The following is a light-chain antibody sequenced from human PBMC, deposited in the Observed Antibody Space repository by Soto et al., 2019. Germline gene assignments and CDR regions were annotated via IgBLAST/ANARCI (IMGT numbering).Light chain of an antibody. J-gene: IGKJ5*01. Sequence: EIVLTQSPATLSLSPGERATLSCRASQSVRSNFLAWYQQKSGKPPRLVIYDSTLRANGVPDRFGGSRSGTEFTLTINSLEPEDFAVYYCQQRNVWPPITFGQGTRLEIK. CDR1: QSVRSNF. CDR3: QQRNVWPPIT. V-gene: IGKV3D-20*02. CDR2: DST.